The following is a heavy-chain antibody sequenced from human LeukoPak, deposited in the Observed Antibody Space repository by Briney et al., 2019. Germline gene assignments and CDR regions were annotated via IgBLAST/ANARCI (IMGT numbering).Heavy chain of an antibody. CDR2: IYYSGST. D-gene: IGHD3-22*01. V-gene: IGHV4-39*07. CDR1: GGSISSSSYY. Sequence: SETLSLTCTVSGGSISSSSYYWGWIRQPPGKGLEWIASIYYSGSTYYNPSLKSRVTISVDTSKNQFSLKLSSVTAADTAVYYCARVPNYYDSSGDFFDYWGQGTLVTVSS. CDR3: ARVPNYYDSSGDFFDY. J-gene: IGHJ4*02.